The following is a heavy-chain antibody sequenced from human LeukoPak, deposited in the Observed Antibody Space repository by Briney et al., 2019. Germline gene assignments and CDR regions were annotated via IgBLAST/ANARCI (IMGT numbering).Heavy chain of an antibody. D-gene: IGHD7-27*01. CDR2: IYYSGST. CDR3: ARETPNNWGKGNWFDP. Sequence: SETLSLTCTVSGGSISSYYWSWIRQPPGKGLEWIGYIYYSGSTNYNPSLKSRVTISVDTSKNQFSLKLSSVTAADTAVYYCARETPNNWGKGNWFDPWGQGTLVTVSS. V-gene: IGHV4-59*01. J-gene: IGHJ5*02. CDR1: GGSISSYY.